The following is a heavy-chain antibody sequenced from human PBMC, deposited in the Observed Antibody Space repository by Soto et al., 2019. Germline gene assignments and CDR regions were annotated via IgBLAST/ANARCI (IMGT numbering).Heavy chain of an antibody. CDR2: INPSSVTT. D-gene: IGHD3-10*01. CDR3: AREAIIGYYGMDV. J-gene: IGHJ6*02. Sequence: ASVKVSCKPSGYTFTGYHMHWVRQAPGQGPEWMGVINPSSVTTTYAQKFQGRVTMTRDTSTSAVQMELRELRSDDTAVYYCAREAIIGYYGMDVWGQGTTVTVSS. CDR1: GYTFTGYH. V-gene: IGHV1-46*01.